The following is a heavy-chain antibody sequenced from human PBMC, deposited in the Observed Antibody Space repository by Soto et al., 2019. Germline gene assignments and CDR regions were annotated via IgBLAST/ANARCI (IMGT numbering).Heavy chain of an antibody. D-gene: IGHD6-13*01. J-gene: IGHJ4*02. CDR3: ARYRFSGSRWSKYDY. CDR1: GFTFSSYA. V-gene: IGHV4-31*02. CDR2: IYHRGST. Sequence: LRLSCAASGFTFSSYAMSWVRQAPGKGLEWIGNIYHRGSTYYSPSLKSRVDISLDTSKNQFFLRLSSVTAADTAVYYCARYRFSGSRWSKYDYWGQGTLVTVAS.